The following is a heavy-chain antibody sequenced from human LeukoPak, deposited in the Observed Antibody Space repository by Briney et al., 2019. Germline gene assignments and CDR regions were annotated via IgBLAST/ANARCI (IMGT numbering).Heavy chain of an antibody. J-gene: IGHJ2*01. D-gene: IGHD6-25*01. CDR2: MNPNSGNT. CDR3: ARAVPAHWYCDL. Sequence: ASVKVSCKASGYTFTSYDINWVGQASGQGREWMGWMNPNSGNTGYVQKFQGRVTITRNTSITTPNIDLSSLRSEDTAVYYCARAVPAHWYCDLWGGGTLVTASS. CDR1: GYTFTSYD. V-gene: IGHV1-8*01.